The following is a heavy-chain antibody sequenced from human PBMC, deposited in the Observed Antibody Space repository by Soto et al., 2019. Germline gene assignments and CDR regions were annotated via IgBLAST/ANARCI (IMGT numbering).Heavy chain of an antibody. D-gene: IGHD3-16*02. CDR3: ARTIWGSYRWVDY. V-gene: IGHV4-30-2*01. CDR1: GGSISSGGYS. Sequence: QLQLQESGSGLVKPSQTLSLTCAVSGGSISSGGYSWSWIRQPPGKGLEWIGYIYHSGSTYYNPSLKSRVTIPADRSKNQVSLKLSSVTAADTAVYYCARTIWGSYRWVDYWGQGTLVTVSS. J-gene: IGHJ4*02. CDR2: IYHSGST.